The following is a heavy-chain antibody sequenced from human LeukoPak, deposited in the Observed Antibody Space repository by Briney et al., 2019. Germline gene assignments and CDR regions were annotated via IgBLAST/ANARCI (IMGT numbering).Heavy chain of an antibody. J-gene: IGHJ6*03. CDR3: ARVDPGRYYYYYYMDV. D-gene: IGHD7-27*01. V-gene: IGHV4-39*07. CDR2: IYYSGST. Sequence: PSETLSLTCTVSGGSISSSSYYWGWIRQPPGKGLEWIGSIYYSGSTYYNPSLKSRVTISVDTSKNQFSLKLSSVTAADTAVYYCARVDPGRYYYYYYMDVWGKGTTITVSS. CDR1: GGSISSSSYY.